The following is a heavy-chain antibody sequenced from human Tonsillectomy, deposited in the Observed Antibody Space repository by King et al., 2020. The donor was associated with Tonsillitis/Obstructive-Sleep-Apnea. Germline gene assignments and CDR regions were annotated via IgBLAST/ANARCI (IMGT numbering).Heavy chain of an antibody. Sequence: QLVQSGGGLVQPGRSLRLSCGGSGFTFDDYAMHWVRQAPGKGLEWVSGISWNSGSIGYADSVKGRFTISRDNAENSLYLQMKGLRAEDTALYYCAKDTRDLPVGALDIWGQGTMVTVSS. CDR2: ISWNSGSI. V-gene: IGHV3-9*01. D-gene: IGHD2-2*01. CDR1: GFTFDDYA. CDR3: AKDTRDLPVGALDI. J-gene: IGHJ3*02.